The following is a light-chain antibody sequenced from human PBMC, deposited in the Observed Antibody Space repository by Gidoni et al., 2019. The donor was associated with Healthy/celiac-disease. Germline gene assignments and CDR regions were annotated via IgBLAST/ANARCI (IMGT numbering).Light chain of an antibody. CDR2: AAS. CDR1: QSISSY. Sequence: DIKMTQSPSSLSASVGDRVTLTCRASQSISSYLNWYQQKPGNAPKLLIYAASSLQSGVPSRFSGSGSGTVFTLTISSLQPEDFATYYCQQSYSTPRAFGQGTKVEIK. V-gene: IGKV1-39*01. CDR3: QQSYSTPRA. J-gene: IGKJ1*01.